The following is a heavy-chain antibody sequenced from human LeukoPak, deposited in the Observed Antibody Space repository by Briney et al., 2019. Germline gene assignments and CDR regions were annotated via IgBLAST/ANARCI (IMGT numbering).Heavy chain of an antibody. D-gene: IGHD6-13*01. V-gene: IGHV3-48*01. J-gene: IGHJ4*02. CDR2: ISSSLSTI. Sequence: GGSLRLSCAASGFTFSNYAMNWVRQAPGKGLEWVSYISSSLSTIYYADSVKGRFTISRDNAKNLLYLQMKSLRAEDTAVYYCARDLGIEAVWGQGTLVTVSS. CDR1: GFTFSNYA. CDR3: ARDLGIEAV.